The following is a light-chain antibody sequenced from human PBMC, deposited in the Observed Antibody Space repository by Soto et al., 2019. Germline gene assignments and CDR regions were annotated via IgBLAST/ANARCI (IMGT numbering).Light chain of an antibody. J-gene: IGKJ2*01. CDR3: HQYYSPPYT. CDR2: WAS. V-gene: IGKV4-1*01. CDR1: QSVLYSSNNKND. Sequence: DIVMTQSPDSLAVSLGERATINGKSSQSVLYSSNNKNDLGWYQQKPGQPPKLLIYWASTRESGVPDRFSGSGSGTDFTLTINSLQAEDVAVYYCHQYYSPPYTFGQGTKLEIK.